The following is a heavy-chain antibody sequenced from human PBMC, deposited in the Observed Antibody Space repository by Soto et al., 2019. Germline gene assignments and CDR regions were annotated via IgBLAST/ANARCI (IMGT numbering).Heavy chain of an antibody. D-gene: IGHD3-10*01. CDR3: ARSYGSGYRAFDY. J-gene: IGHJ4*02. CDR2: INPILSMS. V-gene: IGHV1-69*02. CDR1: GDTFTFYS. Sequence: QVQLVQSGAEVKKPGSSVRVSCKASGDTFTFYSINWVRQAPGLGLEWMGRINPILSMSNYAQRFQGRVTMAADKSTSTAYRELSSLRSEDTAMYYCARSYGSGYRAFDYWGQGALVTVSS.